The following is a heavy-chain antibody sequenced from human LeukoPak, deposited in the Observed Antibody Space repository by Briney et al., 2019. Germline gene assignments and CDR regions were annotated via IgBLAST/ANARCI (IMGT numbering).Heavy chain of an antibody. CDR3: AKDIRGSTSWYGLDY. D-gene: IGHD6-13*01. CDR1: GFSFDDYA. Sequence: GGFLRLSCAASGFSFDDYAMHWVRQAPGKGLEWVSLISWDGGSTHYADSVKGRFIISRDNSKNSLYLQMNSLRAEDTALYYCAKDIRGSTSWYGLDYWGQGTLVTVSS. J-gene: IGHJ4*02. CDR2: ISWDGGST. V-gene: IGHV3-43D*03.